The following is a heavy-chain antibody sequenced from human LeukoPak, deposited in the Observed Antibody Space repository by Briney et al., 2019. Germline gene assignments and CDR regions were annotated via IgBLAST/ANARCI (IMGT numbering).Heavy chain of an antibody. CDR1: GGTFSSYA. CDR3: ARNSGTAMVTRYYYYYGMDV. V-gene: IGHV1-69*06. Sequence: GASVKVSCKASGGTFSSYAISWVRQAPGQGLEWMGGIIPIFGTANYAQKFQGRVTITADKSTSTAYMELSSLRSEDAAVYYCARNSGTAMVTRYYYYYGMDVWGQGTTVTVSS. CDR2: IIPIFGTA. D-gene: IGHD5-18*01. J-gene: IGHJ6*02.